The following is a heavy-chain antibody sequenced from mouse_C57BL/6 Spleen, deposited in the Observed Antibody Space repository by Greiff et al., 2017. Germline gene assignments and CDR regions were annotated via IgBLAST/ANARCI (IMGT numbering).Heavy chain of an antibody. D-gene: IGHD1-1*01. CDR3: ARSAVHQYYFDY. Sequence: VQLQQSGPELVKPGASVKMSCKASGYTFTDYNMHWVKQSHGKSLEWIGYINPNNGGTSYNQKFKGKATLTVNKSSSTAYMALRSLTSEDSAVYYCARSAVHQYYFDYWGQGTTLTVSS. J-gene: IGHJ2*01. CDR1: GYTFTDYN. V-gene: IGHV1-22*01. CDR2: INPNNGGT.